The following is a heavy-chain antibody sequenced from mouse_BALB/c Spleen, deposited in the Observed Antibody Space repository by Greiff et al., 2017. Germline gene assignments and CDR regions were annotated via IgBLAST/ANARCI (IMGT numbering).Heavy chain of an antibody. CDR3: ARRHYDYDGFAY. D-gene: IGHD2-4*01. CDR2: ISSGGSYT. J-gene: IGHJ3*01. Sequence: EVKLVESGGGLVKPGGSLKLSCAASGFTFSSYAMSWVRQSPEKRLEWVAEISSGGSYTYYPDTVTGRFTISRDNAKNTLYLEMSSLRSEDTAMYYCARRHYDYDGFAYWGQGTLVTVSA. CDR1: GFTFSSYA. V-gene: IGHV5-9-4*01.